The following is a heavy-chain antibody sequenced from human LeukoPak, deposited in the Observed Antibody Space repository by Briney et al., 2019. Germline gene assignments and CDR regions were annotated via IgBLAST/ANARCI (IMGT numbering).Heavy chain of an antibody. CDR1: GFTFSIYA. J-gene: IGHJ4*02. V-gene: IGHV3-23*01. Sequence: GGSLRLSCAASGFTFSIYAMNWVRQAPGKGLEWVSAISGSGGSTYYADSVKGRFTISRDNSKNTLYLQMNSLRAEDTAVYYCAKDRKYCSSTSCPYYFDYWGQGTLVTVSS. CDR3: AKDRKYCSSTSCPYYFDY. D-gene: IGHD2-2*01. CDR2: ISGSGGST.